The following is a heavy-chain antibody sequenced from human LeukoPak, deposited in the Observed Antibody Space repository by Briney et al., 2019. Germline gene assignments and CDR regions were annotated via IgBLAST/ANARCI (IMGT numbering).Heavy chain of an antibody. D-gene: IGHD4-17*01. Sequence: QPGGSLRLSCAASGFTFSSYWMHWVRHAPGKGLVWVSRINSDGSSTSYADSVKGRFTISRDNAKNTLYLQMNSLRAEDTAVYYCARGPNYGTFDYWGQGTLVTVSS. J-gene: IGHJ4*02. CDR3: ARGPNYGTFDY. CDR2: INSDGSST. CDR1: GFTFSSYW. V-gene: IGHV3-74*01.